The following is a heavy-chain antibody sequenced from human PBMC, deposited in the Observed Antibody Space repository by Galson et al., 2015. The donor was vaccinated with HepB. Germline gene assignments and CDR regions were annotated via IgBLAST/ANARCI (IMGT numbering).Heavy chain of an antibody. J-gene: IGHJ5*02. CDR3: ARGPIVAPHNWFDP. Sequence: CAISGDSVSSNSAAWNWIRQSPSRGLEWLGRTYYRSKWYNDYAVSVKSRITINPDTSKNQFSLQLNSVTPEDTAVYYCARGPIVAPHNWFDPWGQGTLVTVSS. CDR1: GDSVSSNSAA. V-gene: IGHV6-1*01. D-gene: IGHD5-12*01. CDR2: TYYRSKWYN.